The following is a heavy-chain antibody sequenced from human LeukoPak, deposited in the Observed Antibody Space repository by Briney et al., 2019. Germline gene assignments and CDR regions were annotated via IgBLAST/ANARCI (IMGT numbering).Heavy chain of an antibody. CDR3: ARGRAFFD. V-gene: IGHV4-34*01. J-gene: IGHJ4*02. CDR1: GGSFSGYY. CDR2: INNSGST. Sequence: SETLSLTCAIYGGSFSGYYWNWIRQPPGKGLEWIGEINNSGSTNYNPSLKSRVTISRDTSKNQFSLKLSSVTAADTAVYYCARGRAFFDWGQGTLVTVSS. D-gene: IGHD3-3*02.